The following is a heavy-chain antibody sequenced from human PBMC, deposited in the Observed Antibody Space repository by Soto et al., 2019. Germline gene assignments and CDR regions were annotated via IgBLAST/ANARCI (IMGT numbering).Heavy chain of an antibody. V-gene: IGHV5-51*01. D-gene: IGHD2-2*02. CDR2: IYPGDSDT. Sequence: GESLKISCKGSGYSFTSYWIGWVRQMPGKGLGWMGIIYPGDSDTRYSPSFQGQVTISADESISTAYLQWSSLKASDTAMYYCARGDIVVVPAAIPDYYYYGMDVWGQGTTVTVSS. CDR1: GYSFTSYW. CDR3: ARGDIVVVPAAIPDYYYYGMDV. J-gene: IGHJ6*02.